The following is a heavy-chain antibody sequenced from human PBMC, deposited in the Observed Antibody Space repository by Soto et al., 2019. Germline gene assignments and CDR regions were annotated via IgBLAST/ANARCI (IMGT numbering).Heavy chain of an antibody. CDR3: ARGGSYYDSSGYNFDY. Sequence: ASVKVSCKASGGTFSSYAISWVRQAPGQGLEWMGGIIPIFGTANYAQKFQGRVTITADESTSTAYMELSSLRSEDTAVYYCARGGSYYDSSGYNFDYWGQGTLVT. V-gene: IGHV1-69*13. CDR1: GGTFSSYA. J-gene: IGHJ4*02. CDR2: IIPIFGTA. D-gene: IGHD3-22*01.